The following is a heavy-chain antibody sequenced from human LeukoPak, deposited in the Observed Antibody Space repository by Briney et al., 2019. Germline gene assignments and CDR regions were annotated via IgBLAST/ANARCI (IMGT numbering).Heavy chain of an antibody. CDR1: GGTFSSYA. V-gene: IGHV1-69*05. Sequence: SVTVSCKASGGTFSSYAISWVRQAPGQGLEWMGGIIPIFGTANYAQKFQGRVTITTDESTSTAYMELSSLRSEDTAVYYCARAYSSSWYPGSYYYYYMDVWGKGTTVTVSS. D-gene: IGHD6-13*01. CDR2: IIPIFGTA. CDR3: ARAYSSSWYPGSYYYYYMDV. J-gene: IGHJ6*03.